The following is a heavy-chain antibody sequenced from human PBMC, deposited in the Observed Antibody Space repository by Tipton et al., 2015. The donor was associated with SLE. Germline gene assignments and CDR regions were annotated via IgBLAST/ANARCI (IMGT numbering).Heavy chain of an antibody. Sequence: SLRLSCAASGFTFDDYAMHWVRQAPGKGLEWVSGISWNSGSIGYADSVKGRFTISRDNAKNSLYLQMNSLRAEDTALYYCAKDGEHWVVKYFFYYWGQGTLLTVSS. CDR2: ISWNSGSI. D-gene: IGHD6-19*01. CDR3: AKDGEHWVVKYFFYY. CDR1: GFTFDDYA. J-gene: IGHJ4*02. V-gene: IGHV3-9*01.